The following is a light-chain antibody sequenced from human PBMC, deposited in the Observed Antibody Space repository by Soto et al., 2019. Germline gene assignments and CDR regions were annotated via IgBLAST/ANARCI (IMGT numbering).Light chain of an antibody. J-gene: IGLJ2*01. CDR3: NSYTTSSTLV. Sequence: QSALTQPASVSGSPGQSITISCTGTSSDVGGYNYVSWYQQHPGKAPKLMIYEVTNRPSGISDRFSASKSGNTDSLTISGRKAEDEAAYYCNSYTTSSTLVFGGGTKLTVL. V-gene: IGLV2-14*01. CDR1: SSDVGGYNY. CDR2: EVT.